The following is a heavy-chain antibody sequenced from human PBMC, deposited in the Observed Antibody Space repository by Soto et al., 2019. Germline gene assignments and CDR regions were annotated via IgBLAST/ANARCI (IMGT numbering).Heavy chain of an antibody. Sequence: QVQLQESGPGLVKPSQTLSLICTVSGDSISSDNYFWSWIRQPPGQGLEWIGYISNRGTPYYNPSXKXRXTXXLDTSKNRFSLDMYSVPAADTAVYYCAREVNVVALSDAFDIWGQGTMVTVSS. V-gene: IGHV4-30-4*01. J-gene: IGHJ3*02. CDR3: AREVNVVALSDAFDI. CDR1: GDSISSDNYF. D-gene: IGHD2-8*01. CDR2: ISNRGTP.